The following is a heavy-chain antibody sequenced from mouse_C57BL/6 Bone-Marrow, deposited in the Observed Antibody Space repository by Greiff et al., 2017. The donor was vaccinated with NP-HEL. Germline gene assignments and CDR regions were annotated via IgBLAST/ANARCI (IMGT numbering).Heavy chain of an antibody. CDR1: GYTFTSYW. V-gene: IGHV1-55*01. J-gene: IGHJ4*01. CDR2: IYPGSGST. D-gene: IGHD2-4*01. CDR3: ARGGIYYDYSMDY. Sequence: QVQLQQPGAELVKPGASVKMSCKASGYTFTSYWITWVKQRPGQGLEWIGDIYPGSGSTNYNEKFKSKATLTVDTSSSTAYMQLSSLTSDDSAVYYCARGGIYYDYSMDYWGQGTSVTVSS.